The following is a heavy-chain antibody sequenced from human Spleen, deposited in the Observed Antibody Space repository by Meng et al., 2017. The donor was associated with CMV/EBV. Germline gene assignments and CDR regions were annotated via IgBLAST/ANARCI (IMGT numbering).Heavy chain of an antibody. J-gene: IGHJ4*02. Sequence: AVSGFSFSNYAMNWVPQAPGKGLEWVSGISGSGGGTYYADSVKGRFTISRDNSKNTLYLQMNSLRAEDTAVYYCAKAPSRTTYYFDYWGQGTLVTVSS. CDR1: GFSFSNYA. V-gene: IGHV3-23*01. D-gene: IGHD1-1*01. CDR3: AKAPSRTTYYFDY. CDR2: ISGSGGGT.